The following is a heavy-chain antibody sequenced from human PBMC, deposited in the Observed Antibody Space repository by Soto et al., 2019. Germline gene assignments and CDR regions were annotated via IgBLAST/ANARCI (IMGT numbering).Heavy chain of an antibody. J-gene: IGHJ3*02. CDR2: IYYSGST. CDR3: ASAPLLNHYDSSGPFRCFDI. V-gene: IGHV4-59*01. CDR1: GAAISSYY. Sequence: SETLSLTCTVSGAAISSYYWRWVRQPPGKGVEWIGYIYYSGSTNYNPSLKSRVTISVDTSKNQLSMKLSSVTAAATAVYYCASAPLLNHYDSSGPFRCFDIWGQGTMVTVSS. D-gene: IGHD3-22*01.